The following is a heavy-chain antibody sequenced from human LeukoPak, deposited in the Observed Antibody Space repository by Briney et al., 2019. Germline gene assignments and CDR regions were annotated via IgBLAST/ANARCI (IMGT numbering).Heavy chain of an antibody. V-gene: IGHV5-51*01. D-gene: IGHD3-9*01. CDR3: ARHRTSYYDILTGYSPVNYYYMDV. Sequence: GESLKISCKGSGYSFTSYWIGWVRQMPGKGLEWMGIIYPGDSDTRYSPSFQGQVTISADKSISTAYLQWSSLKASDTAMYYCARHRTSYYDILTGYSPVNYYYMDVWGKGTTVTVSS. CDR2: IYPGDSDT. CDR1: GYSFTSYW. J-gene: IGHJ6*03.